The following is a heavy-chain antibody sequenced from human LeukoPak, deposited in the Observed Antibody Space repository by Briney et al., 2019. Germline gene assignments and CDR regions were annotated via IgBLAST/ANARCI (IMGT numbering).Heavy chain of an antibody. CDR2: INPNSGGT. V-gene: IGHV1-2*02. Sequence: ASVKVSCKASGYTFTGYYMHWVRQAPGQGLEWMGWINPNSGGTNYAQKFQGRVTMTRDTSISTAYMELRRLRSDDTAVYYCARVTLYAGMGNDYWGQGTLVTVSS. D-gene: IGHD3-16*01. CDR3: ARVTLYAGMGNDY. J-gene: IGHJ4*02. CDR1: GYTFTGYY.